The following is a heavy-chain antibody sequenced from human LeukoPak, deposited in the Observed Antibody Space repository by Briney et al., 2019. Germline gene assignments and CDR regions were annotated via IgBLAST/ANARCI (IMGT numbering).Heavy chain of an antibody. V-gene: IGHV3-23*01. Sequence: GGSLRLSCAASAFTFSSYAMSWVRQAPGKGLEWVSAISGSGGSTYYADSVKGRFTISRDNSKNTLYLQMNSLRAEDTAVYYCARDPTSGYSRGSFDYWGQGTLVTVSS. J-gene: IGHJ4*02. CDR2: ISGSGGST. D-gene: IGHD6-13*01. CDR3: ARDPTSGYSRGSFDY. CDR1: AFTFSSYA.